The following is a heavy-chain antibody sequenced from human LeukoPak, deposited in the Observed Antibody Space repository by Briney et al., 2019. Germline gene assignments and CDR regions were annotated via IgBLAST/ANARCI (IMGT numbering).Heavy chain of an antibody. CDR3: ARGGFYYGSGEINWFDP. D-gene: IGHD3-10*01. Sequence: PSETLSLTCTVSGGSISSYYWSWIRQSAGKGLEWIGRIYTSGSTNYNPSLKSRVTMSVDTSKNQFSLKLSSVTAADTAVYYCARGGFYYGSGEINWFDPRGQGTLVTVSS. V-gene: IGHV4-4*07. CDR1: GGSISSYY. J-gene: IGHJ5*02. CDR2: IYTSGST.